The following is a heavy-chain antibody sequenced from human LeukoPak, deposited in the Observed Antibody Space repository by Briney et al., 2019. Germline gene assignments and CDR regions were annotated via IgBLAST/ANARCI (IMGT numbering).Heavy chain of an antibody. CDR1: GGSISSGSYY. Sequence: SQTLSLTCTVSGGSISSGSYYWSWIRQPAGKGLEWIGRIYTSGSTNYNPSLQSRVTISVDTSKNQFSLKLSSVTAADTAVYYCARGYCSSTSCYNYFDYWGQGTLVTVSS. J-gene: IGHJ4*02. D-gene: IGHD2-2*02. CDR2: IYTSGST. CDR3: ARGYCSSTSCYNYFDY. V-gene: IGHV4-61*02.